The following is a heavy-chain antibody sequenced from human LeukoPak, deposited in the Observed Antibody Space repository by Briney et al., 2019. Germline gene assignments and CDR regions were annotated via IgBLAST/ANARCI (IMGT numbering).Heavy chain of an antibody. D-gene: IGHD6-13*01. CDR3: ARDGYGIAAAGTPDY. Sequence: GGSLRLSCAASGFTFGIYAMNWVRQAPGKGLEWVSSISSSSSYIYYADSVKGRFTISRDNAKNSLYLQMNSLRAEDTAVYYCARDGYGIAAAGTPDYWGQGTLVTVSS. CDR1: GFTFGIYA. V-gene: IGHV3-21*01. J-gene: IGHJ4*02. CDR2: ISSSSSYI.